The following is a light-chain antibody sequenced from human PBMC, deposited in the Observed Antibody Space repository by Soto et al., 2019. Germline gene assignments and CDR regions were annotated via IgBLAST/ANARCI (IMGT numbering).Light chain of an antibody. CDR2: VAS. Sequence: IQLTQSPSSLSGSVGDRVTISCRASQCIANFLAWYQQKPGKAPKLLIYVASTLDSGVPSRFSGSGSGTDFSLTISSLQPEDFATYDFVQLNSFPIPFGPGTKVDIK. V-gene: IGKV1-9*01. CDR1: QCIANF. J-gene: IGKJ3*01. CDR3: VQLNSFPIP.